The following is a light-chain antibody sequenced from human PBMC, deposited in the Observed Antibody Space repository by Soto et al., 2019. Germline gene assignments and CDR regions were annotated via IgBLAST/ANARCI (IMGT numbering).Light chain of an antibody. J-gene: IGKJ4*01. CDR3: QPYNSYPLT. V-gene: IGKV1-5*03. CDR2: KAS. CDR1: QSISSW. Sequence: DIQMTQSPSTLSASVGDRVTITCRASQSISSWLAWYQQKPGKAPHLLIYKASSLESGGPSRFSGSGSGTEFTLTISSMQPDDFATYYCQPYNSYPLTFGGGTKVEIK.